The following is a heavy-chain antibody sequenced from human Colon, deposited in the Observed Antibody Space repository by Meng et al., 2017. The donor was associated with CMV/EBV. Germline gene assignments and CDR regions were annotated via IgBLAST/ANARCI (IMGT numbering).Heavy chain of an antibody. V-gene: IGHV3-21*01. CDR2: ISTSSTYI. D-gene: IGHD2-2*01. Sequence: GGSLRLSCAASGFTFSSYSMNWVRQAPGKGLEWVASISTSSTYIYYAESLKGRFTISRDNAKNLLHLHISSLSAEDTAVYYCAREVVPPRRMDVWGQGTTVTVSS. J-gene: IGHJ6*02. CDR3: AREVVPPRRMDV. CDR1: GFTFSSYS.